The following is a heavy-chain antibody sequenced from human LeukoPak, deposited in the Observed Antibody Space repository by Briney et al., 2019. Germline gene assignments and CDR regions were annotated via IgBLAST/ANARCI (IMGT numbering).Heavy chain of an antibody. CDR1: GYSISSGYY. CDR2: IYHSGST. V-gene: IGHV4-38-2*01. J-gene: IGHJ4*02. D-gene: IGHD3-3*01. Sequence: SETLSLTCAVSGYSISSGYYWGWIRQPPGKGLEWIGSIYHSGSTYYNPSLKSRVTISVDTSKNQFSLKLSSVTAADTAVYYCARRVQGGNFWSGYYTFDYWGQGTLVTVS. CDR3: ARRVQGGNFWSGYYTFDY.